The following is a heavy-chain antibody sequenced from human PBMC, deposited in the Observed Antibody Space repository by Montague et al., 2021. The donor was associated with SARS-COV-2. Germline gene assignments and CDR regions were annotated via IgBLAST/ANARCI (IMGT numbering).Heavy chain of an antibody. CDR1: GGSMSTYY. CDR3: SREGGYNYGYAS. J-gene: IGHJ4*02. D-gene: IGHD5-18*01. CDR2: MSATGSS. V-gene: IGHV4-59*01. Sequence: SETLSLTCSISGGSMSTYYWNWIRQPPGRGLEWIGYMSATGSSNYNPSLKSRVTISLDTSQNQVSLRLTSVTAADTAVYYCSREGGYNYGYASWGPGTLVTVSS.